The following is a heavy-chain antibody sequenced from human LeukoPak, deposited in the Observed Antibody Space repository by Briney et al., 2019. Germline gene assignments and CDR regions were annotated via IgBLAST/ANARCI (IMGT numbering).Heavy chain of an antibody. D-gene: IGHD3-22*01. CDR3: ARAKYYYDSSGYVMGYFDY. V-gene: IGHV4-30-2*01. Sequence: SETLSLTCAVSGGSISSGGYSWSWIRQPPGKGLEWIGYIYHSGSTYYNPSLKSRVTISVDRSKNQFSLKLSSVTAADTAVYYCARAKYYYDSSGYVMGYFDYWGQGTLVTVSS. CDR1: GGSISSGGYS. CDR2: IYHSGST. J-gene: IGHJ4*02.